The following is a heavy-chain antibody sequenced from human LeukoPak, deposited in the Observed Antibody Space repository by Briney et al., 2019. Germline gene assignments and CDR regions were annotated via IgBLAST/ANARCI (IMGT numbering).Heavy chain of an antibody. CDR1: GVSISSYY. J-gene: IGHJ5*02. V-gene: IGHV4-34*01. CDR3: ARSRRDYDILTGYYRRSFNWFDP. Sequence: SETLSLTCTVSGVSISSYYWSWIRQPPGKGLEWIGEINHSGSTNYNPSLKSRVTISVDTSKNQFSLKLSSVTAADTAVYYCARSRRDYDILTGYYRRSFNWFDPWGQGTLVTVSS. D-gene: IGHD3-9*01. CDR2: INHSGST.